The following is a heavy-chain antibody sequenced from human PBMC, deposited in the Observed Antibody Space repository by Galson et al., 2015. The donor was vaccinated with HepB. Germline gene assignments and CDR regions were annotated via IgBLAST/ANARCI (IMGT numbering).Heavy chain of an antibody. J-gene: IGHJ4*02. Sequence: SLRLSCAAFGFTFSSYGMHWVRQAPGKGLEWVAFIRYDGSNKYYADSVKGRFTISRDNSKNTLYLQMNSLRAEDTAVYYCAKVMGYSYGLDYWGQGTLVTVSS. D-gene: IGHD5-18*01. CDR2: IRYDGSNK. CDR1: GFTFSSYG. V-gene: IGHV3-30*02. CDR3: AKVMGYSYGLDY.